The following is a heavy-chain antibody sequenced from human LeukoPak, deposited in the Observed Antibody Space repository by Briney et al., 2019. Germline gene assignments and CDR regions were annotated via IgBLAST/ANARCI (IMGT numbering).Heavy chain of an antibody. V-gene: IGHV3-49*04. J-gene: IGHJ4*02. CDR2: IRSKAYGGTT. D-gene: IGHD3-10*01. CDR1: GFPFGDYA. CDR3: TRDRGGAAGELFDY. Sequence: GGSLRLSCTASGFPFGDYAMSWVRQAPGKGLEWVGFIRSKAYGGTTEYAASVKGRFTISRDDSKSIAYLQMNSLKTEDTAVYYCTRDRGGAAGELFDYWGQGTQVTVSS.